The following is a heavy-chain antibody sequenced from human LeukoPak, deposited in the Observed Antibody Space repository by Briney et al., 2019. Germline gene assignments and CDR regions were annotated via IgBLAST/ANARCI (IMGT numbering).Heavy chain of an antibody. CDR2: IIPMFGTA. V-gene: IGHV1-69*13. J-gene: IGHJ4*02. CDR1: GGSFSRYA. Sequence: SVKVPCTASGGSFSRYAISWVRQAPGQGLEWMGGIIPMFGTANYAQKFQGRVTITADESTRTAYMELRTLRSEDTAIYYCARGSGETGGYYYVYWGRGTPVTVSS. CDR3: ARGSGETGGYYYVY. D-gene: IGHD3-22*01.